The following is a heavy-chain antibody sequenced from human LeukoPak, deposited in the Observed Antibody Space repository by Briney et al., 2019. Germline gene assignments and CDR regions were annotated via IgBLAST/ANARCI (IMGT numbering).Heavy chain of an antibody. Sequence: GGSLRLSCAASGFTFSSYAMSWVRQAPGKGLEWVSAISGSGGSIYYADSVKGRFTISRDNSKNTLYLQMNSLKTEDTAVYYCTRGRRATHDYWGQGTLVTVSS. J-gene: IGHJ4*02. V-gene: IGHV3-23*01. CDR2: ISGSGGSI. CDR1: GFTFSSYA. D-gene: IGHD1-26*01. CDR3: TRGRRATHDY.